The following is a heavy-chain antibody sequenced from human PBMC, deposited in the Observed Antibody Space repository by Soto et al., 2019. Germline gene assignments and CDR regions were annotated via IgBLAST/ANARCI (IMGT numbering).Heavy chain of an antibody. CDR3: ARGVRGAFDP. V-gene: IGHV3-74*01. J-gene: IGHJ3*01. D-gene: IGHD3-10*01. CDR1: GFTFDYYW. CDR2: IHSDGTST. Sequence: EVQLVESGGGLVQPGESLRLSCAASGFTFDYYWMHWVRQAPGKGLVWVSRIHSDGTSTTYADSVKGRFTISRDNAKKTLSRQLNSVTADDTDVYYCARGVRGAFDPLCQGTVVTVSS.